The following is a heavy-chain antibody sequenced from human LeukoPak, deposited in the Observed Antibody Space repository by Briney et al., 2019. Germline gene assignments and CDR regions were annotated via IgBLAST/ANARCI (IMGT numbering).Heavy chain of an antibody. Sequence: GESLKISCKGSGYSFTTSWVAWVRQMPGKGLEWMGIIYPGDSDTRYSPPFQGQVTISADKSLTTAYLQWSSLKASDTAMYYCAIGVADSVGYYFDYWGQGTLVTVSS. J-gene: IGHJ4*02. V-gene: IGHV5-51*01. CDR2: IYPGDSDT. CDR1: GYSFTTSW. D-gene: IGHD2-15*01. CDR3: AIGVADSVGYYFDY.